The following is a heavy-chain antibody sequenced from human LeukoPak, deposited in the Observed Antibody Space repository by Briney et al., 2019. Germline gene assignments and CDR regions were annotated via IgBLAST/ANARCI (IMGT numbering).Heavy chain of an antibody. CDR3: ARVTQTDYDFDY. J-gene: IGHJ4*02. V-gene: IGHV1-18*01. D-gene: IGHD4-17*01. Sequence: VKVSCKGSGFTFSSHGISWGRQAPGQGLEWMGWISAYNGNTDYAQKLQGRVTMTTDTSTSTAYMELRSLRSDDTAVYYCARVTQTDYDFDYWGQGTLVTVSS. CDR2: ISAYNGNT. CDR1: GFTFSSHG.